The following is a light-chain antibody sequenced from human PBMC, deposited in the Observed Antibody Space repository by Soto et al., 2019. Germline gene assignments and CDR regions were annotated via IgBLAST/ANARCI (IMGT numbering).Light chain of an antibody. J-gene: IGKJ2*01. CDR1: QSVSNNY. V-gene: IGKV3-20*01. CDR2: GST. Sequence: EVVLTQSPGTLSLSPGERATLSCRASQSVSNNYLAWYQQKRGQTPKLLIFGSTDTTTGIPDRFSGSGSGTGFTLPISRLEPEDFAAYYCQQYGSSSPDTFGEGTKLEIK. CDR3: QQYGSSSPDT.